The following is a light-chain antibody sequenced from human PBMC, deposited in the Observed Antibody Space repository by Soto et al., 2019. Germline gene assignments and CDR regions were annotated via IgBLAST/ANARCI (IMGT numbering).Light chain of an antibody. Sequence: DIQMTQSPSSLSASVGDRVTLTCRASQSISSYLNWYQQKPGKAPKLLIYAASSLQSGVPSRFSGSGSGTDFTLTISSLQPEDFPTYYCQQSYSTAWTFGQGTKVEIK. J-gene: IGKJ1*01. CDR1: QSISSY. V-gene: IGKV1-39*01. CDR3: QQSYSTAWT. CDR2: AAS.